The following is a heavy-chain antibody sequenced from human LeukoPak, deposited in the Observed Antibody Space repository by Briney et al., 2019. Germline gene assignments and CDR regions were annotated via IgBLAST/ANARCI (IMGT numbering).Heavy chain of an antibody. J-gene: IGHJ4*02. Sequence: SGGSLRLSCAASGFTFSHFAMHWVRQAPGKGLEWVALIAYDGSEAFYADSVEGRFTISKDSSRDTLYLQMDSLRVDDTAVYYCAREMGRYSSSKGFAYWGQGTLVTVSS. D-gene: IGHD6-6*01. CDR2: IAYDGSEA. CDR1: GFTFSHFA. V-gene: IGHV3-30*04. CDR3: AREMGRYSSSKGFAY.